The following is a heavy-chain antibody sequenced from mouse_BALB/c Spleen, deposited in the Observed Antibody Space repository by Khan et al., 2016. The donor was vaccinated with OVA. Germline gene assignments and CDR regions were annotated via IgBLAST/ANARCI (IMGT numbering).Heavy chain of an antibody. V-gene: IGHV3-2*02. Sequence: EVQLQESGPGLVKPSQSLSLTCTVTGYSITSDYAWNWIRQFPGNKLEWMGYISYSGSTSYNPSLKSRISITRDTSKNQFFLQLNSVTTEDTATYCCARSDDDGYYWYFDVWGAGTTVTVSS. CDR3: ARSDDDGYYWYFDV. D-gene: IGHD2-3*01. CDR2: ISYSGST. CDR1: GYSITSDYA. J-gene: IGHJ1*01.